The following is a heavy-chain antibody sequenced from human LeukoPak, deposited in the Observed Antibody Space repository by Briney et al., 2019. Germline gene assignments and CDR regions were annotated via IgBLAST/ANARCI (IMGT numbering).Heavy chain of an antibody. V-gene: IGHV3-23*01. CDR2: IGGIGGST. J-gene: IGHJ4*02. CDR3: AKDPVVFRKGHSGWYYFDY. D-gene: IGHD6-19*01. CDR1: GFTFTSYA. Sequence: GGSLRLSCAASGFTFTSYAMSWVRQAPGNGPEWVSAIGGIGGSTYYADSVKGRFTISRDNSKNTLYLQMNSLRADDTAVYYCAKDPVVFRKGHSGWYYFDYWGQGTLVTVSS.